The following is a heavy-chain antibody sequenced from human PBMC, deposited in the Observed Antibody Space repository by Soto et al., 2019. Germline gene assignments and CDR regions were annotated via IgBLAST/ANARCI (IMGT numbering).Heavy chain of an antibody. CDR3: ARGGERLTAGDYFDY. V-gene: IGHV3-21*01. J-gene: IGHJ4*02. Sequence: EVQLVESGGGLVKPGGSLRLSCAASGFTFSSYSMNWVRQAPGKGLEWVSSISSSSSYIYYADSVKGRFTISRDNAKKSLYLQMNRLRAEDTAVYYCARGGERLTAGDYFDYWGQGTLVTVSS. CDR1: GFTFSSYS. CDR2: ISSSSSYI. D-gene: IGHD1-1*01.